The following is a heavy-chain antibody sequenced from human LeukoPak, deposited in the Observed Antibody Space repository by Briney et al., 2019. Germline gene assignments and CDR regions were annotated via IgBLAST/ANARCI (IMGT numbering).Heavy chain of an antibody. CDR2: IYYSGST. D-gene: IGHD1/OR15-1a*01. Sequence: SETLSLTCTVSGGSISSSYYWGWIRQPPGKGLEWIGSIYYSGSTYYNPSLKSRVTISVDTSKNQFSLKLSSVTAADTAVYYCARDGRNWDIDYWGQGTLVTVSS. CDR3: ARDGRNWDIDY. CDR1: GGSISSSYY. J-gene: IGHJ4*02. V-gene: IGHV4-39*07.